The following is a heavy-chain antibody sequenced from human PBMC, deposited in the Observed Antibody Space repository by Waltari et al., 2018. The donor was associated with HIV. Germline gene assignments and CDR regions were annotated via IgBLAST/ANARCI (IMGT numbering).Heavy chain of an antibody. CDR1: GFTFSSYS. CDR2: ISSSSSYI. D-gene: IGHD1-26*01. Sequence: EVQLVESGGGLVKPGGSLRLSCAASGFTFSSYSMNWVRQAPGKGLEGVSAISSSSSYIYYADSVKGRVTISRDNAKNSLYLQMNSLRAEDTAVYYCARGGVGATGILHFDYWGQGTLVTVSS. V-gene: IGHV3-21*01. J-gene: IGHJ4*02. CDR3: ARGGVGATGILHFDY.